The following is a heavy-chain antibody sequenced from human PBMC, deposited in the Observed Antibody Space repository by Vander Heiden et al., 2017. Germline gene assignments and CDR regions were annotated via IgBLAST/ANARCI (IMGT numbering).Heavy chain of an antibody. J-gene: IGHJ4*02. CDR3: AKDRDEAYYDSSGYPDY. CDR1: GLPFSSSA. V-gene: IGHV3-23*01. D-gene: IGHD3-22*01. CDR2: ISGSGGST. Sequence: EVQLLESGGGLVQPGGSLRLSCAASGLPFSSSALSWVRQAPGKGLGWVSAISGSGGSTYDADSVKGRFTISRDNSKNTLYLQMNSLRAEDTAVYYCAKDRDEAYYDSSGYPDYWGQGTLVTVSS.